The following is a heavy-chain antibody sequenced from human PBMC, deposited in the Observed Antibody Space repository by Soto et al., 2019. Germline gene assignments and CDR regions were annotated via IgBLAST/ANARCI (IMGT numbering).Heavy chain of an antibody. Sequence: SETLSLTCAVYGGSFSGYYWSWIRQPPGKGLEWIGEINHSGSTNYNPSLKSRVTISVDTSKNQFSLKLSSVTAADTAVYYCARGSLVRGVIITLDYWGQGTLVTVSS. CDR2: INHSGST. CDR3: ARGSLVRGVIITLDY. CDR1: GGSFSGYY. J-gene: IGHJ4*02. V-gene: IGHV4-34*01. D-gene: IGHD3-10*01.